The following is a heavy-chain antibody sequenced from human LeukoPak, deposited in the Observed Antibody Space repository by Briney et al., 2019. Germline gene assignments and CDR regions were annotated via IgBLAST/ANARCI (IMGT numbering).Heavy chain of an antibody. CDR1: GFTVSSNY. D-gene: IGHD3-22*01. Sequence: PGGSLRLSCAASGFTVSSNYMSWVRQAPGKGLEWVSVIYSGGSTYYPDSVKGRFTISRDNSKNPLYLQMNSLRAEDTAVYYCARDGPFDDSSGYYSFHFDYWGQGTLVTVSS. J-gene: IGHJ4*02. CDR2: IYSGGST. V-gene: IGHV3-66*01. CDR3: ARDGPFDDSSGYYSFHFDY.